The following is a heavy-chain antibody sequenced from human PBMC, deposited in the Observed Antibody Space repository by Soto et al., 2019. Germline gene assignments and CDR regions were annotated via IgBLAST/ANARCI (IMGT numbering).Heavy chain of an antibody. CDR3: ARVDHRGYFSVLTDF. V-gene: IGHV4-31*03. D-gene: IGHD3-10*02. CDR2: IFYSGST. CDR1: GGPISSGGYY. Sequence: SETLSLTCTVSGGPISSGGYYWSWIRQHPGKGLEWIGYIFYSGSTYYNPSLKSRVTISVDMSKNQFSLRLSSVTAADTAVYYCARVDHRGYFSVLTDFWGQGILVTVSS. J-gene: IGHJ4*02.